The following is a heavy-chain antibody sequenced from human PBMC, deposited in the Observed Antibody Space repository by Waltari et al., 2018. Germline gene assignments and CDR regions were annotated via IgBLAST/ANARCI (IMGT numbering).Heavy chain of an antibody. V-gene: IGHV4-39*07. CDR1: GGSISSSSYY. CDR2: IYYSGNT. CDR3: AREPSSEMGFDY. J-gene: IGHJ4*02. Sequence: QLQLQESGPGLVKPSETLSLPCTVSGGSISSSSYYWGWIRQPPGKGLECLATIYYSGNTVYNPSIKSRATLSIDTSKNQFSLKLSSVTAADTAVYYCAREPSSEMGFDYWGQGTLVSVSS. D-gene: IGHD6-6*01.